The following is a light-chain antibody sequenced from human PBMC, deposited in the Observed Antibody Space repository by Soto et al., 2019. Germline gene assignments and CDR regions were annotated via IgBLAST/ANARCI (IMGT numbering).Light chain of an antibody. CDR3: LQYDGHPLT. J-gene: IGKJ4*01. CDR2: KAS. V-gene: IGKV1-5*03. Sequence: DIQMTQSPSTLSASVGDRVTITCRASQSVRSELAWYQQKPGKAPKLLIYKASNLDSGVSSRFSGSGSGTEFTLTVSSLQPDDFATYYCLQYDGHPLTFGGGTKIEIK. CDR1: QSVRSE.